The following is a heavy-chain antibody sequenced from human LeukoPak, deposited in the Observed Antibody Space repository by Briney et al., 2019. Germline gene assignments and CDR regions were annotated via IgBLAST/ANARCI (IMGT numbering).Heavy chain of an antibody. J-gene: IGHJ6*03. CDR3: ARDSSSGWYDYYYMDV. D-gene: IGHD6-19*01. V-gene: IGHV4-59*01. Sequence: SETLSLTCTVSGGSISSYYWSWIRQPPGKGLEWIGYIYYSGSTNYNPSLKSRVTISVDTSKNQFSLKLSSVTAADTAVYYCARDSSSGWYDYYYMDVWGKGTTGT. CDR2: IYYSGST. CDR1: GGSISSYY.